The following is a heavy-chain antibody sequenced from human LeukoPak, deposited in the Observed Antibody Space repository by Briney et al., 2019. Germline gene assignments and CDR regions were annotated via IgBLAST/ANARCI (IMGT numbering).Heavy chain of an antibody. CDR3: ARDNTAMAPDY. Sequence: KTGGSLRLSCAASGFTLSSYSMNWVRQAPGKGLEWVSSISSSSSYIYYADSVKGRFTISRDNAKNSLYLQMNSLRAEDTAVYYCARDNTAMAPDYWGQGTLVTVSS. CDR1: GFTLSSYS. D-gene: IGHD5-18*01. CDR2: ISSSSSYI. J-gene: IGHJ4*02. V-gene: IGHV3-21*01.